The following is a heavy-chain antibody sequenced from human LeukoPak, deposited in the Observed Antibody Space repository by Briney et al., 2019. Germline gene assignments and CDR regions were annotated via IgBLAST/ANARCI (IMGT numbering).Heavy chain of an antibody. J-gene: IGHJ5*02. CDR1: GYTFTSYY. CDR2: INPSGASR. V-gene: IGHV1-46*01. CDR3: ARRVISEISIDKGNWLDP. Sequence: ASVKVSCKTSGYTFTSYYMHWLRQAPGHGLEWMGIINPSGASRSYAQKFQGRVTMTTDTSTSTVYMELSSLRSDDTAVYYCARRVISEISIDKGNWLDPWGQGTLVTVSS. D-gene: IGHD3-3*01.